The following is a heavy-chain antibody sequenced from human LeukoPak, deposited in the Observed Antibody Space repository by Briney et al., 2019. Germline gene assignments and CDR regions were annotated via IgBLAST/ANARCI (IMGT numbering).Heavy chain of an antibody. CDR3: AKDLGSYGKRYFDY. CDR2: ISYDGSNK. V-gene: IGHV3-30*04. Sequence: GGSLRLSCAASGFTFSSYAMHWVRQAPGKGLEWVAVISYDGSNKYYADSVKGRFTISRDNSKNTLYLQVDSLRTEDTAVYYCAKDLGSYGKRYFDYWGQGTLVTVSS. D-gene: IGHD3-16*01. J-gene: IGHJ4*02. CDR1: GFTFSSYA.